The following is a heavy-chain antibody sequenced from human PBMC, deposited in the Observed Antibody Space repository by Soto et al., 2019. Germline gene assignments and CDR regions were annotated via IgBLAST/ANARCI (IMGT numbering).Heavy chain of an antibody. Sequence: PGGPLSLSCAASGFTFSSYAMSWVRQAPGKGLEWVSVIYSGGSTYYADSVKGRFTISRDNSKNTLYLQMNSLRAEDTAVYYCARETGAPYYFDYWGQGTLVTVYS. CDR3: ARETGAPYYFDY. CDR2: IYSGGST. V-gene: IGHV3-53*01. D-gene: IGHD1-26*01. J-gene: IGHJ4*02. CDR1: GFTFSSYA.